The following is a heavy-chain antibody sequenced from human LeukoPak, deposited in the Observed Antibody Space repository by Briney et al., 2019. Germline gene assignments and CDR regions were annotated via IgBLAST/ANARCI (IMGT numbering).Heavy chain of an antibody. CDR3: ARGNSVGATSIDY. J-gene: IGHJ4*02. D-gene: IGHD1-26*01. V-gene: IGHV4-59*01. CDR1: GGSISSYY. Sequence: SETLSLTCTVSGGSISSYYWSWIRQPPGKGLEWIGYISHSGSTNYNPSLKSRATISVDTSKNQFSLKLSSVTAADTAVYYCARGNSVGATSIDYWGQGTLVTVSS. CDR2: ISHSGST.